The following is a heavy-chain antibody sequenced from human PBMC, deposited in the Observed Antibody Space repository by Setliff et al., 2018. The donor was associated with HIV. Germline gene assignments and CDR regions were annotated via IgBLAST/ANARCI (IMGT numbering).Heavy chain of an antibody. D-gene: IGHD3-10*01. CDR2: IHYSGNT. CDR3: ARRIDDSGSFPDKNWFDT. J-gene: IGHJ5*02. V-gene: IGHV4-31*03. Sequence: PSETLSLTCTVSGGSISSGGYYWSWIRHHPGKGLEWIGYIHYSGNTYYNPSLKSRLTISVDTSKNQFSLNLSSVTAADTAVYYCARRIDDSGSFPDKNWFDTWGQGSLVTVSS. CDR1: GGSISSGGYY.